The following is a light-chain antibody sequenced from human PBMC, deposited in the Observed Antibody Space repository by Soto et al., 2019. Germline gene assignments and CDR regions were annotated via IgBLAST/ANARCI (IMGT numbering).Light chain of an antibody. J-gene: IGKJ1*01. CDR2: KAS. V-gene: IGKV1-5*03. Sequence: DIQITQSPTFLSSYLLDIVTITCRASQTISSWLAWYQQKPGKAPKLLIYKASTLKSGVPSRFSGSGSGTEFTLTISSLQPDDFATYYCQHYNSYSEAFGQGTKVDIK. CDR1: QTISSW. CDR3: QHYNSYSEA.